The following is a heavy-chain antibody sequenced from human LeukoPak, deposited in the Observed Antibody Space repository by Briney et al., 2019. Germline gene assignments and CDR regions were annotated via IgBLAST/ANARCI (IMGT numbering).Heavy chain of an antibody. CDR3: ARDGNAL. D-gene: IGHD1-1*01. V-gene: IGHV4-59*12. Sequence: PSETLSLTCTVSGGSISSYYWSWIRQPPGKGLEWIGYIYYSGSTYYNPSLKSRVTISIDTSKNQFSLKLRSVTAADTAVYYCARDGNALWGQGTLVTVSS. CDR1: GGSISSYY. J-gene: IGHJ4*02. CDR2: IYYSGST.